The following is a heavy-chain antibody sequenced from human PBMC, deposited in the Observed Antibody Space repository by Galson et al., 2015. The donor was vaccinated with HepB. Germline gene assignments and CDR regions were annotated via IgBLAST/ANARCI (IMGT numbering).Heavy chain of an antibody. CDR3: ARVASTFATVPYYFDY. V-gene: IGHV1-2*06. J-gene: IGHJ4*02. CDR2: INPNSGGT. Sequence: SVKVSCKASGYTFTGYYMHWVRQAPGQGLEWMGRINPNSGGTSYAQKFQGRVTMTRDTSISTAYMELSRLRSDDTAVYYCARVASTFATVPYYFDYWGQGTLVTVSS. CDR1: GYTFTGYY. D-gene: IGHD4-11*01.